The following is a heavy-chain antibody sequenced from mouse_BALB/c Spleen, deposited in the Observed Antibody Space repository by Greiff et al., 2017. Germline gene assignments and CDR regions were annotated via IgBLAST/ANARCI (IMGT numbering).Heavy chain of an antibody. CDR1: GFSLSRYS. D-gene: IGHD2-3*01. CDR2: IWGGGST. CDR3: ANDGYYEAWFAY. V-gene: IGHV2-6-4*01. Sequence: QVQLKESGPGLVAPSQSLSITCTVSGFSLSRYSVHWVRQPPGKGLEWLGMIWGGGSTDYNSALKSRLSISKDNSKSQVFLKMNSLQTDDTAMYYCANDGYYEAWFAYWGQGTLVTVSA. J-gene: IGHJ3*01.